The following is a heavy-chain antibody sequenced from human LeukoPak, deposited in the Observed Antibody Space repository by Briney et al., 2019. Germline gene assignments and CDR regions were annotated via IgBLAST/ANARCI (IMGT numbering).Heavy chain of an antibody. V-gene: IGHV3-33*01. CDR3: ARDDSLGSLVY. J-gene: IGHJ4*02. D-gene: IGHD5-18*01. CDR1: GFTFSTYG. CDR2: IWYDGSKK. Sequence: PGGSLRLSCAASGFTFSTYGFHCVRQAPGKGLEWVAVIWYDGSKKYYADSVKGRFTISRDDSKNTVYLQMNSLRVEDMAVYYCARDDSLGSLVYGGQGTLVTVSS.